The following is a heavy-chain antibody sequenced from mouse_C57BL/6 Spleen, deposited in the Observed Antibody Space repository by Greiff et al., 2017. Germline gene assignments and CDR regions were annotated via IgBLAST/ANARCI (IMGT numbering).Heavy chain of an antibody. CDR1: GFTFSSSA. V-gene: IGHV5-4*03. CDR2: ISDGGSYT. Sequence: DVMLVESGGGLVKPGGSLRLSCAASGFTFSSSAMSWVRQTPEKRLEWVATISDGGSYTYYPDNVKGRFTISRDNAKNNLYLQMSHLKSEDTAMYYYARGRMDYWGQGTSVTVSS. J-gene: IGHJ4*01. CDR3: ARGRMDY.